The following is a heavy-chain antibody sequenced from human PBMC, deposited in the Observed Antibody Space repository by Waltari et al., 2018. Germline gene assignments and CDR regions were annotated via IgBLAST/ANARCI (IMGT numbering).Heavy chain of an antibody. CDR1: GFTFSSYG. J-gene: IGHJ4*02. Sequence: QVQLVESGGGVVQPGGSLRLSCAASGFTFSSYGMHWVRQAPGKGLEWVAFIRYDGSNKYYADSVKGRFTISRDNSKNTLYLQMNSLRAEDTAVYYCAKDEGDIVVVPAAPDYWGQGTLVTVSS. CDR3: AKDEGDIVVVPAAPDY. D-gene: IGHD2-2*01. CDR2: IRYDGSNK. V-gene: IGHV3-30*02.